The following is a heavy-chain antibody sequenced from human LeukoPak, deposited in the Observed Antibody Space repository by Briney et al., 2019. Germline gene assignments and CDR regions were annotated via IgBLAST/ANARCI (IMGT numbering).Heavy chain of an antibody. CDR2: INPDTGVT. D-gene: IGHD2-2*01. CDR3: SREAFCDSTSCPQDY. CDR1: GYTFTGHF. V-gene: IGHV1-2*02. Sequence: GASVRVSCKASGYTFTGHFIFWVRQSPGQRLELMAWINPDTGVTNYAQKFQGRVTVASDTSISTAYLDISRLTSDDTALYYCSREAFCDSTSCPQDYWGQGTLVTVSS. J-gene: IGHJ4*02.